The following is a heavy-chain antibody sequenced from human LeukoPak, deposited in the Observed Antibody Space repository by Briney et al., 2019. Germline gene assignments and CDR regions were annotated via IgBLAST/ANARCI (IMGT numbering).Heavy chain of an antibody. CDR2: IYYSGST. CDR3: ARLCSSSWYDLPRSYYYYMDV. CDR1: GGSISSSSYY. J-gene: IGHJ6*03. Sequence: SETLSLTCTVSGGSISSSSYYWGWIRQPPGKGLEWIGSIYYSGSTYYNPSLKSRVTISVDTSKNQFSLKLSSVTAADTAVYYCARLCSSSWYDLPRSYYYYMDVWGKGTTVTISS. D-gene: IGHD6-13*01. V-gene: IGHV4-39*07.